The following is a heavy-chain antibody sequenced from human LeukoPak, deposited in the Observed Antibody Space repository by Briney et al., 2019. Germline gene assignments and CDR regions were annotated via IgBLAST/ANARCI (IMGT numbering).Heavy chain of an antibody. CDR2: IKQDGSEK. CDR1: GLTFSSYW. V-gene: IGHV3-7*01. D-gene: IGHD1-7*01. CDR3: ARDKGWNSGFDY. J-gene: IGHJ4*02. Sequence: GGSLRLSCAASGLTFSSYWMSWVRQAPGKGLEGVANIKQDGSEKYYVDSVKGRFTISRDNSKNTLYLQMNSLRAEDTAVYYCARDKGWNSGFDYWGQGTLVTVSS.